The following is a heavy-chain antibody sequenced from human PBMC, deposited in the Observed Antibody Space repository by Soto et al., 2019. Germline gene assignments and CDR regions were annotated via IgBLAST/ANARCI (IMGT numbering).Heavy chain of an antibody. CDR1: GGTFSSYA. D-gene: IGHD6-19*01. V-gene: IGHV1-69*13. CDR2: IIPIFGTA. J-gene: IGHJ6*02. CDR3: ARGRRPVAGYYYYYGMDV. Sequence: GASVKVSCKASGGTFSSYAISWVRQAPGQGLEWIGGIIPIFGTANYAQKFQGRVTITADESTSTAYMELSSLRSEDTAVYYCARGRRPVAGYYYYYGMDVWGQGTTVTVSS.